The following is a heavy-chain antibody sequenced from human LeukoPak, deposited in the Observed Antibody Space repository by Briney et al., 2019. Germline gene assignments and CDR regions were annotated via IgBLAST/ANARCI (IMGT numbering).Heavy chain of an antibody. V-gene: IGHV3-23*01. Sequence: GGSLRLSCAASGFTLSSYAMSWVRQAPGKGLEWVSGISGSDGSTHYADSVKGRFTISRDNSKNTLYLQMNSLRAEDTAVYYCARGGRYFDSRDAFDIWGQGTMVTVSS. CDR3: ARGGRYFDSRDAFDI. CDR2: ISGSDGST. J-gene: IGHJ3*02. CDR1: GFTLSSYA. D-gene: IGHD3-9*01.